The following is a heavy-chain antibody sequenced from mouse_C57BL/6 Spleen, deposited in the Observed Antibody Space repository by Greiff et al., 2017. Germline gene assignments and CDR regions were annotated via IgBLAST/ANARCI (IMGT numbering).Heavy chain of an antibody. D-gene: IGHD1-1*01. V-gene: IGHV1-50*01. Sequence: VQLQQPGAELVKPGASVKLSCKASGYTFTSYWMQWVKQRPGQGLEWIGEIDPSDSYTNYNQKFKGKATLTVDTSSSTAYMQLSSLTSEDSAVYYCARNNYGSSPHFDYWGQGTTLTVSS. CDR1: GYTFTSYW. J-gene: IGHJ2*01. CDR2: IDPSDSYT. CDR3: ARNNYGSSPHFDY.